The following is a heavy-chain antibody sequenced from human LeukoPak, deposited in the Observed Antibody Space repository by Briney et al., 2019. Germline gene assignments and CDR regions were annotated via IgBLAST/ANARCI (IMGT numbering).Heavy chain of an antibody. Sequence: GGSLRLSCTASGFSFNSYAMSWVRQAPGKGLEWVSAIVGDGDGVTFYTNSVKGRFTISRDNSKNTLYLQMNSLRVEDTAVYYCAKGSARWELYDYWGQGTLVTVSS. CDR1: GFSFNSYA. D-gene: IGHD4-23*01. CDR2: IVGDGDGVT. V-gene: IGHV3-23*01. CDR3: AKGSARWELYDY. J-gene: IGHJ4*02.